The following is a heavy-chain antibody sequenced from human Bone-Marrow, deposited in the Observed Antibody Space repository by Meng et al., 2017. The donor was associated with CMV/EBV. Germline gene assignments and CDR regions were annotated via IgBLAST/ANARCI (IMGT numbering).Heavy chain of an antibody. J-gene: IGHJ6*01. CDR1: GFTFSSYA. CDR2: ISSRSSYI. V-gene: IGHV3-21*01. CDR3: AREPSRGMDV. Sequence: GESLKISCAASGFTFSSYAMSWVRQAPGKGLEWVSSISSRSSYIYYADSVKGRFTISRDNAKNSLYLQMNSLRAEDTAVYYCAREPSRGMDVWGQGTTVTFSS.